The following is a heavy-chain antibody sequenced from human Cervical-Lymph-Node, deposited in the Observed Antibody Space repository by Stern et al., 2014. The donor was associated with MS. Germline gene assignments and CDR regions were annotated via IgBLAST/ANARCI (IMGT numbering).Heavy chain of an antibody. V-gene: IGHV2-70*04. Sequence: SGPALVKPTQTLTLTCTFSGFSLSTSGMRVSWIRQPPGKALEWLARIDWDDDKFYSTSLKTRLTISKDTSKNQVVLTMTNMDPVDTATYCARLQSGIEDAFDIWGQGTLVTVSS. CDR2: IDWDDDK. CDR1: GFSLSTSGMR. CDR3: ARLQSGIEDAFDI. J-gene: IGHJ3*02. D-gene: IGHD3-10*01.